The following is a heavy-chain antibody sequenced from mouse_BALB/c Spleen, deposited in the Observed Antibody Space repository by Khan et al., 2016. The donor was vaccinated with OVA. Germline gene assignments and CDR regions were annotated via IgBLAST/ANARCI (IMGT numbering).Heavy chain of an antibody. V-gene: IGHV9-3-1*01. CDR1: GYSFTNYG. J-gene: IGHJ1*01. CDR2: INTYTGEP. D-gene: IGHD1-1*02. Sequence: QIQLVQSGPEVKKPGETVKISCKASGYSFTNYGMNWVRQAPGKGLKWMGWINTYTGEPTYADDFKGRFAFSLETSASTAYLQINNLKNEDTVTYFCASGGYWYFDVWGAGTTVTVSS. CDR3: ASGGYWYFDV.